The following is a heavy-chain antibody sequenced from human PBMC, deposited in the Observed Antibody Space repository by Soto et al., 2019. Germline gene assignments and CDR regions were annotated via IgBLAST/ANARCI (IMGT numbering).Heavy chain of an antibody. D-gene: IGHD5-18*01. J-gene: IGHJ4*02. CDR2: IGGSTSPI. Sequence: VQLVESGGGLVQPGGSLRLSCGASGFIFSDYAMNWVRQAPGKGLEWVSYIGGSTSPIYYADSVRGRFTISRDNAKNSLYLQLNSLRDEDTAVYYCARARYSFGYDFDYWGQGTLVSVSS. CDR3: ARARYSFGYDFDY. V-gene: IGHV3-48*02. CDR1: GFIFSDYA.